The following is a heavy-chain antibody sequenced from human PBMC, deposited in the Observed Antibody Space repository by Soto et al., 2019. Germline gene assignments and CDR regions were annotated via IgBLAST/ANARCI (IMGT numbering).Heavy chain of an antibody. CDR1: GFPFINFA. V-gene: IGHV3-23*01. CDR2: LDTSGDIT. D-gene: IGHD3-3*01. J-gene: IGHJ5*02. Sequence: LRLSCAASGFPFINFAMSWVRQAPGKALEWVASLDTSGDITFYASSVKGRFFISRDNSRKTLFLQMSSLRADDSAVYYCAQASRAYVPTGLFFVSWGQGTRVTV. CDR3: AQASRAYVPTGLFFVS.